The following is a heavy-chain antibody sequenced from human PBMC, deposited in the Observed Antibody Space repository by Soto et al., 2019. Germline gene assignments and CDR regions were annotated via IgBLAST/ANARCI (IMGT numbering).Heavy chain of an antibody. J-gene: IGHJ5*02. CDR3: ARGFTRGGSLNWFDP. Sequence: SETLSLTCTVSGGSISSYYWSWIRQPPGKGLEWIGYIYYSGSTNYNPSLKSRVTISVDTSKNQFSLKLSSVTAADTAVYYCARGFTRGGSLNWFDPWGQGTLVTVSS. D-gene: IGHD3-10*01. CDR1: GGSISSYY. CDR2: IYYSGST. V-gene: IGHV4-59*01.